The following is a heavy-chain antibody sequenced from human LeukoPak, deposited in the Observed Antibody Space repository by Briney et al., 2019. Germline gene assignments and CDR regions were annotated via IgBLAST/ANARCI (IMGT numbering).Heavy chain of an antibody. CDR3: ARGRGWLRRSGGLDAFDI. Sequence: SETLSLTCAVYGGSFSGYYWSWIRQPPGKGLEWIGEINHSGSTDYNPSLKSRVTISVDTSKNQFSLKLSSVTAADTAVYYCARGRGWLRRSGGLDAFDIWGQGTMVTVSS. CDR1: GGSFSGYY. CDR2: INHSGST. V-gene: IGHV4-34*01. D-gene: IGHD5-12*01. J-gene: IGHJ3*02.